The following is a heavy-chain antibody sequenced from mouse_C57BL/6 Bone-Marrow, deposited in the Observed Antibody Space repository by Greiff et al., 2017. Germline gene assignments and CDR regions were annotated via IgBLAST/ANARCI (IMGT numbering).Heavy chain of an antibody. CDR1: GYTFTSYD. CDR2: IYPRDGST. Sequence: VQLQQSGPELVKPGASVKLSCKASGYTFTSYDINWVKQRPGQGLEWIGWIYPRDGSTTYNEKFKGKATLTVDTSSSTAYMELHSLTSADSAVYFCARRGMVTTKGYYAMDYWGQGTSVTVSS. CDR3: ARRGMVTTKGYYAMDY. D-gene: IGHD2-2*01. J-gene: IGHJ4*01. V-gene: IGHV1-85*01.